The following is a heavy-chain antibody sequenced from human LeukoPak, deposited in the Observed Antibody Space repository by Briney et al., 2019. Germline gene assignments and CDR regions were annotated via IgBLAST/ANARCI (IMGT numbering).Heavy chain of an antibody. CDR2: IYYSGST. Sequence: SETLSLTCTVSGGSISSYYWSWIRQPPGKGLEWIGYIYYSGSTNYNPSLKSRVTISVDTSKNQFSLKLSSVTAADTAVYYCARRRKMITFGEVIAYYFDYWGQGTLVTVSS. D-gene: IGHD3-16*02. V-gene: IGHV4-59*01. CDR3: ARRRKMITFGEVIAYYFDY. J-gene: IGHJ4*02. CDR1: GGSISSYY.